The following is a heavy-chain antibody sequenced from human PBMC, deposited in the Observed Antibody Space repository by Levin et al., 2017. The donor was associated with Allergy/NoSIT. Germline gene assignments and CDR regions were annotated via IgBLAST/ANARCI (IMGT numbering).Heavy chain of an antibody. V-gene: IGHV3-30-3*01. Sequence: PGGSLRLSCAASGFTFSSYAMHWVRQAPGKGLEWVAVISYDGSNKYYADSVKGRFTISRDNSKNTLYLQMNSLRAEDTAVYYCAREIFSYYFDYWGQGTLVTVSS. CDR2: ISYDGSNK. CDR3: AREIFSYYFDY. D-gene: IGHD3-9*01. CDR1: GFTFSSYA. J-gene: IGHJ4*02.